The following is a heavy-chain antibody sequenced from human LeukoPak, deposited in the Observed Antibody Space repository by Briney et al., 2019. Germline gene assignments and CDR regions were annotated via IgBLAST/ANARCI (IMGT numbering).Heavy chain of an antibody. CDR2: FDPEDGET. CDR1: GYTLTELS. Sequence: ASVKVSCKVSGYTLTELSMHWVRQAPGKGLEWMGGFDPEDGETIYAQKFQGRVTMTEDTSTDTAYMELSSLRSDDTAVYYCARSRGSSTSSYYYYGMDVWGQGTTVTVSS. CDR3: ARSRGSSTSSYYYYGMDV. J-gene: IGHJ6*02. D-gene: IGHD2-2*01. V-gene: IGHV1-24*01.